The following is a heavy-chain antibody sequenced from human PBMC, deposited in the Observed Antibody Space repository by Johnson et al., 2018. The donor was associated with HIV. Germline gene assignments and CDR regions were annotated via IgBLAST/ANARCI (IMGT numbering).Heavy chain of an antibody. J-gene: IGHJ3*02. D-gene: IGHD5/OR15-5a*01. CDR3: ARDRWSTIMGAFDI. V-gene: IGHV3-30-3*01. CDR2: ISYDGSNK. Sequence: QVQLVESGGGLVQPGGSLRLSCAVSGFTFSSYAMHWVRQAPGKGLEWVVVISYDGSNKYYADSVKGRFTISRDNSKKTLYLQMNSLRAEDTDVYYCARDRWSTIMGAFDIWGQGTMVTVSS. CDR1: GFTFSSYA.